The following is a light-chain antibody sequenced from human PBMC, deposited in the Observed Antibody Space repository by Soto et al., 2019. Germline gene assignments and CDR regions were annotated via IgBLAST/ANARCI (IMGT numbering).Light chain of an antibody. V-gene: IGKV1-5*03. CDR2: KTS. Sequence: IQMTQSPSTLSAAGGDTVTITCRASESIYSWLAWYKQIPGKAPQLLIYKTSTLQGGVPSRFSGSGSGAEYTLTISSLQPDDFATYFCQEYNTNSRTFGQGTRV. CDR1: ESIYSW. CDR3: QEYNTNSRT. J-gene: IGKJ1*01.